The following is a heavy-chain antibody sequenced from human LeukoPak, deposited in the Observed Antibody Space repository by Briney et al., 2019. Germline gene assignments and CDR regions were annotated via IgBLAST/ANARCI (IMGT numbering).Heavy chain of an antibody. V-gene: IGHV3-30*04. J-gene: IGHJ4*02. D-gene: IGHD5-12*01. CDR3: ASQGSGYDSPIDY. Sequence: GGSLRLSCAASGFTFSSYAMHWVRQAPGKGLECVAVISYDGSNKYYADSVKGRFTISRDNAKNSLYLQVNSLRAEDTAVYYCASQGSGYDSPIDYWGQGTLVTVSS. CDR1: GFTFSSYA. CDR2: ISYDGSNK.